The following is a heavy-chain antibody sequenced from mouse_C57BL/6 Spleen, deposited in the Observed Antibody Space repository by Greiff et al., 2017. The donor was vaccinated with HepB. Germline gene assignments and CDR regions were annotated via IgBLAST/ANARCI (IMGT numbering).Heavy chain of an antibody. CDR1: GFTFTDYY. V-gene: IGHV7-3*01. Sequence: EVKLMESGGGLVQPGGSLSLSCAASGFTFTDYYMSWVRQPPGKALEWLGFIRNKANGYTTEYSASVKGRFTISRDNSQSILYLQMNALRAEDSATYYCARYSANWGFDYWGQGTTLTVSS. D-gene: IGHD4-1*01. CDR2: IRNKANGYTT. CDR3: ARYSANWGFDY. J-gene: IGHJ2*01.